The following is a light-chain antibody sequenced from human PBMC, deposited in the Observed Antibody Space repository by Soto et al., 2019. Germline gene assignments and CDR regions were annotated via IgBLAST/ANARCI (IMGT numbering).Light chain of an antibody. CDR3: QSSDSSLSVV. CDR1: SSNIGAGYD. CDR2: GNS. Sequence: QSVLTQPPSVSGAPGQRVTISCTGSSSNIGAGYDVHWYQQLPGTAPKLLIHGNSNRPSGVPDRFSGSKSGTSASLAITGLQAEEEADYYCQSSDSSLSVVFGGGTKLTVL. V-gene: IGLV1-40*01. J-gene: IGLJ2*01.